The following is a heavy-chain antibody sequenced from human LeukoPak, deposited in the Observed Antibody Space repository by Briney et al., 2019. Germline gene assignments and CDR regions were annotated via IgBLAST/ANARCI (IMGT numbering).Heavy chain of an antibody. Sequence: SETLSLTCTVSGGSISSYYWSWIRQPPGKGLEWIGYVYYSGSTNYNPSLKSRVTISVDTSKNQFSLRLTSVTAADTAVYYCARGDSGSFSQFDCWGQGTLVTVSS. CDR3: ARGDSGSFSQFDC. CDR1: GGSISSYY. J-gene: IGHJ4*02. CDR2: VYYSGST. V-gene: IGHV4-59*01. D-gene: IGHD1-26*01.